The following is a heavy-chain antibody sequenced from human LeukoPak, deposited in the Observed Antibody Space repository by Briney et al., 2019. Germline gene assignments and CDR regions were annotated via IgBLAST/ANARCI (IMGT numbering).Heavy chain of an antibody. CDR2: INPNSGGT. D-gene: IGHD6-13*01. CDR3: ARGEGSSIDY. J-gene: IGHJ4*02. Sequence: ASVKVSCKASGYTFTSYAMHWVRQAPGQGLEWMVWINPNSGGTNYAQKFQGRVTMTIDTSITTAYLEVTRLRSDDTAVYYCARGEGSSIDYWGQGTLVTVSS. CDR1: GYTFTSYA. V-gene: IGHV1-2*02.